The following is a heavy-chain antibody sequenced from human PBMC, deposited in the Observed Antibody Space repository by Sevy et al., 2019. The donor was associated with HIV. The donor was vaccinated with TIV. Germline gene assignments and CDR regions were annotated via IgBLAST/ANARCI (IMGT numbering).Heavy chain of an antibody. CDR1: GFSFSSFW. V-gene: IGHV3-7*01. D-gene: IGHD3-9*01. Sequence: GGSLRLSCAVSGFSFSSFWMSWVRQAPGKGLEWVTDIKEDGSEKNYVDSVKGRFSISRDNAENSLYLQMSNVRVDDTTVYYCARWTIEGHRAKWFDPWGQGTLVTVSS. CDR3: ARWTIEGHRAKWFDP. J-gene: IGHJ5*02. CDR2: IKEDGSEK.